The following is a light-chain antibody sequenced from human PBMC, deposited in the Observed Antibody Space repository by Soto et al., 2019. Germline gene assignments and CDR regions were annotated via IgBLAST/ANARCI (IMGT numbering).Light chain of an antibody. Sequence: ILLTQSPCTLALSAGERATLSCGASQSVSSSYLAWYQQKPGHSPSLLIYGASSRATGIPDRLSGSGSGTDFTLTITRLEPEDFAVYYCQQYGASPTFGGGTKVDIK. J-gene: IGKJ4*01. V-gene: IGKV3-20*01. CDR2: GAS. CDR3: QQYGASPT. CDR1: QSVSSSY.